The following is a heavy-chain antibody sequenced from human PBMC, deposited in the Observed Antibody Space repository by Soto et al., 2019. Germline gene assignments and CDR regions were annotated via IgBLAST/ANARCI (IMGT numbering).Heavy chain of an antibody. Sequence: QVQLVQSGAEVKKPGSSVKVSCKASGGTFSSYAISWVRQAPGQGLEWMGGIIPIFGTANYAQKFQGRVTITADESTSTAYMELSSLRSADTAVYYCAGSRSTRVVITPYDYWGQGTLVTVSS. J-gene: IGHJ4*02. V-gene: IGHV1-69*01. CDR3: AGSRSTRVVITPYDY. CDR2: IIPIFGTA. CDR1: GGTFSSYA. D-gene: IGHD3-10*01.